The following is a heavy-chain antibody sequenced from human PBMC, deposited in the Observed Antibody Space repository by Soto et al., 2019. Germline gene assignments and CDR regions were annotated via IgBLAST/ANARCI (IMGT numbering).Heavy chain of an antibody. Sequence: VGSLRLPCAASGFTFSSYAMSWGRQAPXKGLEWVSAISGSGGSTYYADSVKGRFTISRDNSKNTLYLQMNSLRAEDTAVYYCAKSTPDYCSSTSCYLWGQGTLVP. CDR1: GFTFSSYA. J-gene: IGHJ5*02. D-gene: IGHD2-2*01. V-gene: IGHV3-23*01. CDR3: AKSTPDYCSSTSCYL. CDR2: ISGSGGST.